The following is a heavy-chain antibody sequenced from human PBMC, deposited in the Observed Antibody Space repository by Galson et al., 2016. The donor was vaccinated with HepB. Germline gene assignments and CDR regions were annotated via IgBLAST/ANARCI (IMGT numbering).Heavy chain of an antibody. CDR1: GFTVDNYA. V-gene: IGHV3-9*01. D-gene: IGHD4-17*01. CDR2: ITFNGGTT. Sequence: SLRLSCAASGFTVDNYAMHWVRQAPGKGLEWVSLITFNGGTTDYADSVQGRFTISKDNANRSLYLQMNSLRPEDTAVYYCAQSGTVTDKWIDPWGQGALVTVSS. J-gene: IGHJ5*02. CDR3: AQSGTVTDKWIDP.